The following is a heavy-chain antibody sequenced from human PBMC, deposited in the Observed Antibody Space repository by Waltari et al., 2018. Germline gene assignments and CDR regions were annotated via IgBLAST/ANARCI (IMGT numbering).Heavy chain of an antibody. CDR3: GRDRGRGLYLDS. Sequence: QLQLQQSGPGLVKPSESLSLTCAVSGDSVTNSYWWSWVRQSPGKGLEWIGQIHGSGKTNYNPSLESRVTISLDTSNNRFSLKVPSATAADTAVYYCGRDRGRGLYLDSWGQGTLVTVST. V-gene: IGHV4-4*02. D-gene: IGHD2-15*01. CDR2: IHGSGKT. CDR1: GDSVTNSYW. J-gene: IGHJ4*02.